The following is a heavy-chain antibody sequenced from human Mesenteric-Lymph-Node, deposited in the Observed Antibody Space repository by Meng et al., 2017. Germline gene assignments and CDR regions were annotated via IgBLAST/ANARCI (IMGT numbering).Heavy chain of an antibody. Sequence: GESLKISCVASGFIIDSYEMNWVRQAPGKGLEWVSYISSSGSTIYYTDSVKGRFTISRDNAKNSLYLVMNSLRAEDTAVYYCVRDKYCHTTSCQHYSDFYGMDVWGQGTTVTVSS. CDR3: VRDKYCHTTSCQHYSDFYGMDV. V-gene: IGHV3-48*03. D-gene: IGHD2-2*01. J-gene: IGHJ6*02. CDR1: GFIIDSYE. CDR2: ISSSGSTI.